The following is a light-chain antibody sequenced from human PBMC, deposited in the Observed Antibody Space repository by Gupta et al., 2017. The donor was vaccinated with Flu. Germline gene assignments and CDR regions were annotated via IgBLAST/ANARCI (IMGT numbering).Light chain of an antibody. Sequence: SALTEPAAVSGSPGPSITISCTATSSDVGGYNYVSWYQQHPGKAPKLMIYEVSNRPPGVSNRFSGSKSGNTASLTISGLQAEDEADYYCSSYTSSSTLATVFGGGTKLTVL. CDR2: EVS. V-gene: IGLV2-14*01. CDR1: SSDVGGYNY. J-gene: IGLJ2*01. CDR3: SSYTSSSTLATV.